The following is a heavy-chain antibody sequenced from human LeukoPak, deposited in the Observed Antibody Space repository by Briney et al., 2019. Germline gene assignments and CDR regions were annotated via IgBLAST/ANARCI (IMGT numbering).Heavy chain of an antibody. V-gene: IGHV6-1*01. D-gene: IGHD3-22*01. CDR3: ARYYYDSRGYYYYYFDY. CDR1: GDSVSSNSAA. J-gene: IGHJ4*02. Sequence: SQTLSLTCAISGDSVSSNSAAWNWIRQSPSRGLEWLGRTYYRSKWSNDYAVSVKSRITINPDTSRNQFSLQLNSVTPEDTAVCYCARYYYDSRGYYYYYFDYWGQGTLVTVSS. CDR2: TYYRSKWSN.